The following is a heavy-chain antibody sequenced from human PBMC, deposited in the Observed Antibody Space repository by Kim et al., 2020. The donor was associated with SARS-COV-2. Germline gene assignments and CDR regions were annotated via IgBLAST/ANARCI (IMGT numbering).Heavy chain of an antibody. Sequence: ASVKVSCKASGYTFTSYGISWVRQAPGQGLEWMGWISAYNGNTNYAQKLQGRVTMTTDTSTSTAYMELRSLRSDDTAVYYCARDLGDDIVVVPAAIDNWFDPWGQGTLVTVSS. J-gene: IGHJ5*02. D-gene: IGHD2-2*02. CDR1: GYTFTSYG. CDR3: ARDLGDDIVVVPAAIDNWFDP. V-gene: IGHV1-18*04. CDR2: ISAYNGNT.